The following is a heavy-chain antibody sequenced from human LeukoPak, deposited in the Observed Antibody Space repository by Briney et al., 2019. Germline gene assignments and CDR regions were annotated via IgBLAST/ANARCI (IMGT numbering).Heavy chain of an antibody. CDR2: IYPSDSDT. D-gene: IGHD2/OR15-2a*01. V-gene: IGHV5-51*01. CDR1: GYTFTNYW. Sequence: GESLKISGKGSGYTFTNYWIGWVRQMPGKGPEWMGLIYPSDSDTRYSPSFQGQVTISADKSINTAYLQWSSLKASDTAIYYCARREVLLNGLDVWGQGTTVTVFS. CDR3: ARREVLLNGLDV. J-gene: IGHJ6*02.